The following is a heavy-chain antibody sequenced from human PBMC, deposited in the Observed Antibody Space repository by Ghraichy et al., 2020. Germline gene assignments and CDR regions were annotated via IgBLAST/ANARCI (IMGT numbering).Heavy chain of an antibody. V-gene: IGHV4-59*01. CDR2: IYYSGST. CDR1: GGSISSYY. D-gene: IGHD3-10*01. Sequence: SETLSLTCTVSGGSISSYYWSWIRQPPGKGLEWIGYIYYSGSTNYNPSLKSRVTISVDTSKNQFSLKLRSVTAADTAVYYCAREYEARGFFDYWGQGTLVTVSS. CDR3: AREYEARGFFDY. J-gene: IGHJ4*02.